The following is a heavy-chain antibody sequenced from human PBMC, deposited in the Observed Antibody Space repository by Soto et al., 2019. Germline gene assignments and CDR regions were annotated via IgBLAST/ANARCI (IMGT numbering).Heavy chain of an antibody. V-gene: IGHV4-61*01. CDR2: MYYTGVT. CDR3: ARGGEPLDYYGLDV. Sequence: SETLSLTCSVSGGSVRSGNHFWNWIRQPPGRGLEWLGYMYYTGVTNYNPSLKSRVSMSVDTSKNQFSLKLTSLTAADTAVYYCARGGEPLDYYGLDVWGQGTTATVSS. CDR1: GGSVRSGNHF. J-gene: IGHJ6*02. D-gene: IGHD1-26*01.